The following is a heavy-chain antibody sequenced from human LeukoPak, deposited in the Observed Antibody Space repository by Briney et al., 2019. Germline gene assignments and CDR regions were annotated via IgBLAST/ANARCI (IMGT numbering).Heavy chain of an antibody. Sequence: IPGGSLRLSCAASGFTFSSYSMNWVRQAPGKGLEWVSSISSSSSYIYYADSVKGRFTISRDNAKNSLYLQMNSLRAEDTAVYYCARDILAYCGGDCSGGRWGQGTLVTVSS. V-gene: IGHV3-21*01. CDR1: GFTFSSYS. CDR2: ISSSSSYI. J-gene: IGHJ4*02. CDR3: ARDILAYCGGDCSGGR. D-gene: IGHD2-21*02.